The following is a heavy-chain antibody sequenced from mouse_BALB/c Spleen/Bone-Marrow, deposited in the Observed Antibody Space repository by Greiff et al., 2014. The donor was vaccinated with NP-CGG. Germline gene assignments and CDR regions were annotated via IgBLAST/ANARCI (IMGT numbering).Heavy chain of an antibody. CDR2: INPSSGYT. V-gene: IGHV1-4*01. D-gene: IGHD2-10*02. Sequence: QVQLKESGAELARPGASVKMSCKASGYTFTSYTMHWVKQRPGQGLEWIGYINPSSGYTNYNQKFKDKATLTADKSSSTAYMQLSSLTSEDSAVYYCAYGNYGYAMDCWGQGTSVTVSS. J-gene: IGHJ4*01. CDR3: AYGNYGYAMDC. CDR1: GYTFTSYT.